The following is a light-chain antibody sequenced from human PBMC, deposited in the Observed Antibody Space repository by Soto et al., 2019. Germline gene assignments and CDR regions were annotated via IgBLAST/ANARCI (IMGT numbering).Light chain of an antibody. CDR3: SSYTTSSPHVV. J-gene: IGLJ2*01. Sequence: QSALTQPASVSGSPGQSITISCTGTSSDVGGYTYVSWYQQHPGKAPKLMIYDVSNRPSGVSNRFSGSKSGNTASLTISGLQAEAEGDYYCSSYTTSSPHVVFGGGTKLTVL. CDR1: SSDVGGYTY. V-gene: IGLV2-14*01. CDR2: DVS.